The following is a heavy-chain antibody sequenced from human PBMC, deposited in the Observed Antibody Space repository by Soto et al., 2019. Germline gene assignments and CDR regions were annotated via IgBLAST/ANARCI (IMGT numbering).Heavy chain of an antibody. J-gene: IGHJ6*02. D-gene: IGHD2-2*01. V-gene: IGHV3-23*01. CDR2: ISGSGGST. CDR3: ANACSSTSCYDYYYYGMDV. CDR1: GFTFSSYA. Sequence: GGSLRLSCAASGFTFSSYAMSWVRQAPGKGLEWVSAISGSGGSTYYADSVKGRFTISRDNSKNTLYLQMNSLRAEDTAVYYCANACSSTSCYDYYYYGMDVWGQGTTVTVSS.